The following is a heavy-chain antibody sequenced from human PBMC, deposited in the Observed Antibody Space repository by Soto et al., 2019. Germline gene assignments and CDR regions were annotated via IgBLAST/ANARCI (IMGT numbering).Heavy chain of an antibody. Sequence: AGGSLRLSFSASGFIFSSSALNWVRPAPGKGLEWVSAISGSGGSIYYADSVKGRFTISRDNSKTTLYLQMDSLRAEDTAVYYCAKGGGDSLRYGMDVWGQGTTVTVSS. CDR2: ISGSGGSI. V-gene: IGHV3-23*01. CDR1: GFIFSSSA. D-gene: IGHD2-21*02. CDR3: AKGGGDSLRYGMDV. J-gene: IGHJ6*02.